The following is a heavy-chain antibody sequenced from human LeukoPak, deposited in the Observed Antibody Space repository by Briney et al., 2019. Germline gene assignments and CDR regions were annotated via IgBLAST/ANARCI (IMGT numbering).Heavy chain of an antibody. Sequence: ASVKVSCKASGYTFTSYDINWVRQATGQGLEWKGWMNPNSGNTGYAQKFQGRVTMTRNTSISTAYMELSSLRSEDTAVYYCARVLGSRIAALRNWFDPWGQGTLVTVSS. D-gene: IGHD6-6*01. CDR3: ARVLGSRIAALRNWFDP. V-gene: IGHV1-8*01. CDR1: GYTFTSYD. CDR2: MNPNSGNT. J-gene: IGHJ5*02.